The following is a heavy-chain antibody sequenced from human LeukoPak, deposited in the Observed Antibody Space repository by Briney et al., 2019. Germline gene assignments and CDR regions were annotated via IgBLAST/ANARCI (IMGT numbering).Heavy chain of an antibody. D-gene: IGHD3-10*01. Sequence: PSQTLSLTCTVSGGSISSGDYYWSWIRQPPGKGLEWIGYIYNSGSTYYNPSLKSRVTISVDTSKNQFSLKLSSVTAADTAVYYCARADITMVRGVNFLDYWGQGTLVTVSS. V-gene: IGHV4-30-4*01. J-gene: IGHJ4*02. CDR3: ARADITMVRGVNFLDY. CDR1: GGSISSGDYY. CDR2: IYNSGST.